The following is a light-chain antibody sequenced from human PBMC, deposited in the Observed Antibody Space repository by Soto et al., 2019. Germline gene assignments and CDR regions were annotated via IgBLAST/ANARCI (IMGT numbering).Light chain of an antibody. Sequence: DIQMTQSPSSLSASVGDRVTITCRASQSISNYLNWYQQKPGKAPKLLIYAAFSLQSGAPSRFSGSGSGTDFTLTISSLQPEDFATYYCQQSYSTPPWTFGQGTNVEIK. CDR3: QQSYSTPPWT. V-gene: IGKV1-39*01. CDR1: QSISNY. J-gene: IGKJ1*01. CDR2: AAF.